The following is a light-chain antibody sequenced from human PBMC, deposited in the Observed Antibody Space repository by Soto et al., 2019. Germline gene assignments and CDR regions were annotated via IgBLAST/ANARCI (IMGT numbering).Light chain of an antibody. Sequence: EMVLTQSPATLSLSPGERATLYCRASQSVSSNLAWYQQKPGQAPRLLIYGASTRATGIPARFSGSGSGTEFTLTISSLQSEDFAVYYCQQYNNWPQTFGQGTKVDIK. J-gene: IGKJ1*01. CDR1: QSVSSN. CDR3: QQYNNWPQT. V-gene: IGKV3-15*01. CDR2: GAS.